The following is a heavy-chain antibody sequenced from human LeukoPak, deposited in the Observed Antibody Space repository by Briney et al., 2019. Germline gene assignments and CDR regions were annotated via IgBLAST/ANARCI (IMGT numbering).Heavy chain of an antibody. V-gene: IGHV4-4*09. CDR1: GGSISSYY. CDR3: ARQPRDCYSTSCFLYYFEY. CDR2: IYTSGST. Sequence: SETLSLTCTVSGGSISSYYWSWIRQPPGKGLEWVGYIYTSGSTNYNPPLKSRVTISVDTSKNQFSLRLSSVTAADTAVYYCARQPRDCYSTSCFLYYFEYWGQGTLVTVSS. D-gene: IGHD2-2*01. J-gene: IGHJ4*02.